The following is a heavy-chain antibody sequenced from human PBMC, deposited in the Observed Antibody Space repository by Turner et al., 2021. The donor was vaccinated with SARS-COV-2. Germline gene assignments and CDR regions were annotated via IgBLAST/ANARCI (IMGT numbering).Heavy chain of an antibody. J-gene: IGHJ6*02. CDR3: AGEVVVLTTTHYGMDV. CDR2: IYYSGST. V-gene: IGHV4-39*01. CDR1: GGSISSSSYY. D-gene: IGHD1-26*01. Sequence: QLHLQESGPRLLNPSETLSLTCTVSGGSISSSSYYWGWILQPQGKGLDGIGSIYYSGSTYYNPSLKSRVPISVDTSKNQFSLKLSSVTAADTAVYYCAGEVVVLTTTHYGMDVWGQGTTVTVSS.